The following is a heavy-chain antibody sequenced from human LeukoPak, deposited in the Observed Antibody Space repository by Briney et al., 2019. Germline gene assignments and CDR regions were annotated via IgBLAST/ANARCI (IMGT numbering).Heavy chain of an antibody. V-gene: IGHV4-59*01. D-gene: IGHD6-19*01. CDR3: ARGVTGGWYGDFQH. CDR1: GGSINTDF. Sequence: SENLSLTCTVAGGSINTDFWSWIRQPPGKGLEWIGYIYYIGSTNYNPSLKSRVTISVDTSKNQFSLKLSSVPAADTAVYYCARGVTGGWYGDFQHWGQGTLVTVSS. J-gene: IGHJ1*01. CDR2: IYYIGST.